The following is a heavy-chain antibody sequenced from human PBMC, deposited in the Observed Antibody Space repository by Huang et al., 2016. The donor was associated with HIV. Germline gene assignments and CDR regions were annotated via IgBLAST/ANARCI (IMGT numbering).Heavy chain of an antibody. CDR1: GHTFTGNG. Sequence: QVQVVQSGAEVKEPGASVKVACKASGHTFTGNGFTWVRQAPGQGLEWMGGSSAYNGYTNYAQNRQGRGTMTTDTATSTAYMDLRSLRSDDTAVYYCVVSYYYESVCRYWGQGTLVTVSS. V-gene: IGHV1-18*01. CDR3: VVSYYYESVCRY. CDR2: SSAYNGYT. J-gene: IGHJ4*02. D-gene: IGHD3-22*01.